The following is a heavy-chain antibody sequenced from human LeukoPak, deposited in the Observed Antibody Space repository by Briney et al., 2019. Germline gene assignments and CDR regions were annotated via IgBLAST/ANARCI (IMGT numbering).Heavy chain of an antibody. J-gene: IGHJ6*03. CDR3: ARVDRLLPDYYYYYYMDV. CDR2: IYYSGST. D-gene: IGHD2-2*01. Sequence: PSETLSLTCTVSGGSISSYYWSWIRQPPGKGLEWIGYIYYSGSTNYNPSLKSRVTISVDTSKNQFSLKLSSVTAADTAVYYCARVDRLLPDYYYYYYMDVWGKGTTVTVSS. V-gene: IGHV4-59*01. CDR1: GGSISSYY.